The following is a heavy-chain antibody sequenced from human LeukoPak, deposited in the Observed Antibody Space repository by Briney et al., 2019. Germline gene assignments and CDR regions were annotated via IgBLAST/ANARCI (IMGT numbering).Heavy chain of an antibody. Sequence: GASVKVSCKASGYTFTGYYMHWVRQAPGQGLEWMGWINPNSGGTNYAQKFQGRVTMTRDTSISTAYMELSRLRSDDTAVYYCARAPDDCSSTSCYADYYYYYGMDVWGQGTTVTVSS. J-gene: IGHJ6*02. CDR3: ARAPDDCSSTSCYADYYYYYGMDV. CDR1: GYTFTGYY. D-gene: IGHD2-2*01. CDR2: INPNSGGT. V-gene: IGHV1-2*02.